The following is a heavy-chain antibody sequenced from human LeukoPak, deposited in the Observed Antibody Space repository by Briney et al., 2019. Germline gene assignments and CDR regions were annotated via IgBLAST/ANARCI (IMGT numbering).Heavy chain of an antibody. Sequence: GASVKVSCKVSGYTLTELSMHWVRQAPGKWLEWMGGFDPEDGETIYAQKFQGRVTMTEDTSTDTAYMELSSLRSEDTAVYYCATVPKYGGNMDYWGQGTLVTVSS. CDR1: GYTLTELS. J-gene: IGHJ4*02. CDR2: FDPEDGET. CDR3: ATVPKYGGNMDY. V-gene: IGHV1-24*01. D-gene: IGHD4-23*01.